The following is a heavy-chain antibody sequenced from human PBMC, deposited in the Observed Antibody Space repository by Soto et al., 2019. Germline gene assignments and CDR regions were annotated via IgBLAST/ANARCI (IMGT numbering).Heavy chain of an antibody. Sequence: GGSLRLSCAASGFTFSSYWMSWVRRAPGKGLEWVANIKQDGSEKYYVDSVKGRFTISRDNAKNSLYLQMNSLRAEDTAVYYCARMKGSTYYYYGMDVWGQGTTVTVSS. V-gene: IGHV3-7*05. CDR3: ARMKGSTYYYYGMDV. CDR1: GFTFSSYW. CDR2: IKQDGSEK. J-gene: IGHJ6*02.